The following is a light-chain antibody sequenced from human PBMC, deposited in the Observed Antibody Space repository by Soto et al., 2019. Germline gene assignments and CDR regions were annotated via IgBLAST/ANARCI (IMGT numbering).Light chain of an antibody. CDR1: QSLSRW. V-gene: IGKV1-5*01. CDR3: QQYQTLWT. CDR2: DDS. Sequence: IQMTQSPSTLSASVGDRVTITCRASQSLSRWLAWYQQKPGKAPKLLIYDDSSLESGVPSRFSGSASGTEFTLTISSLQPDDFATYYCQQYQTLWTFGQGTRWIS. J-gene: IGKJ1*01.